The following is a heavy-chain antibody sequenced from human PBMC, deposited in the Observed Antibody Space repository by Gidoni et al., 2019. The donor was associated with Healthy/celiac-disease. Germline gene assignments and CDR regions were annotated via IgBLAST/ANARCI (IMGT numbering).Heavy chain of an antibody. CDR1: GYTFTSYG. Sequence: QVQLVQSGAEVKKPGASVKVSCTASGYTFTSYGLSWVRQAPGQGLEWMGWISAYNGNTNYAQKLQGRVTMTTDTSTSTAYMELRSLRSDDTAVYYCARDIYPSSWYLVEGGAFDIWGQGTMVTVSS. CDR2: ISAYNGNT. V-gene: IGHV1-18*01. CDR3: ARDIYPSSWYLVEGGAFDI. D-gene: IGHD6-13*01. J-gene: IGHJ3*02.